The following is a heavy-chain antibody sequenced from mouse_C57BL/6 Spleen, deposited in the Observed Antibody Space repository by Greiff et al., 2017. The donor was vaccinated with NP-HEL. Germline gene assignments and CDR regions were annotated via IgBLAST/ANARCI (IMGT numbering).Heavy chain of an antibody. Sequence: QVQLKESGAELVKPGASVKISCKASGYAFSSYWMNWVKQRPGKGLEWIGQIYPGDGDTNYNGKFKGKATLTANNSSSTAYMQLSSLTSEDSAVYFCASYYGYAMDYWGQGTSVTVSS. CDR3: ASYYGYAMDY. CDR1: GYAFSSYW. CDR2: IYPGDGDT. J-gene: IGHJ4*01. V-gene: IGHV1-80*01. D-gene: IGHD1-1*01.